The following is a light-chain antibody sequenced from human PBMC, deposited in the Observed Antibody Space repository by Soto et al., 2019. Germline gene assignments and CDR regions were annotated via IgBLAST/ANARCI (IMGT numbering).Light chain of an antibody. V-gene: IGLV2-14*01. J-gene: IGLJ1*01. CDR1: NSNVGSYIY. Sequence: QSALTQPASVSGSPGQSITISCAGTNSNVGSYIYVSWYQQHPGKAPKLVIYDVSNRPSGVSNRFSGSNSGNTASLTISGLQDEDVSDYHCSANTPRSSYVFGTGTKLTVL. CDR3: SANTPRSSYV. CDR2: DVS.